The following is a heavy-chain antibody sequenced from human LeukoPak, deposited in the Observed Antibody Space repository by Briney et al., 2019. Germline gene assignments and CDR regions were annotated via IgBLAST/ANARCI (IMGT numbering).Heavy chain of an antibody. Sequence: SETLSLTCTVSGGSMSGYYWTWIRQPAGKGLEWIGRIYTSGSTNYNPSLKSRVTMSVDTSKNQFSLKLSSVTAADTAVYYCARDGYDILTGYYSHNWFDPWGQGTLVTVSS. CDR2: IYTSGST. J-gene: IGHJ5*02. CDR3: ARDGYDILTGYYSHNWFDP. D-gene: IGHD3-9*01. V-gene: IGHV4-4*07. CDR1: GGSMSGYY.